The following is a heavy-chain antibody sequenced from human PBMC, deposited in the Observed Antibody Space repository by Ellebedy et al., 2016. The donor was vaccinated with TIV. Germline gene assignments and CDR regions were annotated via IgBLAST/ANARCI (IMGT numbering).Heavy chain of an antibody. Sequence: ASVKVSCKASGGTFSSYAISWVRQAPGQGLEWMGGIIPIFGTANYAQKFQGRVTITADKSTSTAYMALSSLRSEDTAVYYCARDDLGSTPRYYYYAMDVWGQGTTVTVSS. CDR1: GGTFSSYA. D-gene: IGHD1-26*01. V-gene: IGHV1-69*06. CDR3: ARDDLGSTPRYYYYAMDV. CDR2: IIPIFGTA. J-gene: IGHJ6*02.